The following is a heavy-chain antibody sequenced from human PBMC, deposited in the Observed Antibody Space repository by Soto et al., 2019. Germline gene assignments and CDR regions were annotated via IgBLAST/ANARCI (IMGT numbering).Heavy chain of an antibody. D-gene: IGHD2-21*02. CDR3: VKDHCGGDCYSNPYFDY. Sequence: QVQLVESGGGVVQPGRSLRLSCAASGFTFSTYGIHWVRQAPGKGLEWLAVIWYDGSKKYYADSVQGRFTISRDNSTNTGYLQMNSLRAEDTAVYYCVKDHCGGDCYSNPYFDYWGQGTLVTVSS. CDR1: GFTFSTYG. V-gene: IGHV3-33*06. CDR2: IWYDGSKK. J-gene: IGHJ4*02.